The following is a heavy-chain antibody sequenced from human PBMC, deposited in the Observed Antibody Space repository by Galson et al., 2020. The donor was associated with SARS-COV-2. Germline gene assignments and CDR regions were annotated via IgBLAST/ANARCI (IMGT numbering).Heavy chain of an antibody. Sequence: TGGSLRLSCQAPGFTFSSYQMSWVRQAPGKGLEWVANIQRDGSKKDYADSVMGRSIIPRDNTKNLLYLQMNSLRVEETAVYYCARAHRPCSGVNCYTGGGDDWGQGTLVTVSS. V-gene: IGHV3-7*05. D-gene: IGHD2-15*01. CDR1: GFTFSSYQ. CDR2: IQRDGSKK. CDR3: ARAHRPCSGVNCYTGGGDD. J-gene: IGHJ4*02.